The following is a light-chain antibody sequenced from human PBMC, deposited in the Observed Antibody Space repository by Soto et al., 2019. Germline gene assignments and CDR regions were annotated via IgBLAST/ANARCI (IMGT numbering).Light chain of an antibody. V-gene: IGKV3-15*01. CDR1: QSVSSN. Sequence: EIVMTQSPATLSVSPGERATLSCRASQSVSSNLAWYQQKPGQAPRLLIYGASTRATGIPARFSGSGSGTEFTLTICSLQSEDFAVYYCQQYHNWPPYTFGQGTKLEIK. CDR2: GAS. CDR3: QQYHNWPPYT. J-gene: IGKJ2*01.